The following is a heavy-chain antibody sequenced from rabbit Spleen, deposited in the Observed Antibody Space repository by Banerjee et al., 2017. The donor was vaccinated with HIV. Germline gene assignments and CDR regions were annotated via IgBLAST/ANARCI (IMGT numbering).Heavy chain of an antibody. Sequence: QSLEESGGDLVKPGTSLTLTCTASGLDFSGRDWKCWVRQAPGRGLEWIACIDISSHITHYASWANGRFTISRSTSLNTVTLQMTSLTDADTATYFCARDLVTAIGWNFALWGPGTLVTVS. J-gene: IGHJ6*01. CDR3: ARDLVTAIGWNFAL. D-gene: IGHD7-1*01. V-gene: IGHV1S43*01. CDR2: IDISSHIT. CDR1: GLDFSGRDW.